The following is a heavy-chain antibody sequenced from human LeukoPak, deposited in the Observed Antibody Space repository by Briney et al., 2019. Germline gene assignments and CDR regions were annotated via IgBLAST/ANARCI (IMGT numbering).Heavy chain of an antibody. J-gene: IGHJ6*02. D-gene: IGHD1-1*01. CDR1: GFTFSGSA. CDR3: ARERKSVSQYMPYYYYGMDV. CDR2: IRSKANSYAT. Sequence: PTGGSLRLSCAASGFTFSGSAMHWVRQASGKGLEWVGRIRSKANSYATAYAASVKGRFTISRDDSKNTAYLQMNSLKTEDTAVYYCARERKSVSQYMPYYYYGMDVWGQGTTVTVSS. V-gene: IGHV3-73*01.